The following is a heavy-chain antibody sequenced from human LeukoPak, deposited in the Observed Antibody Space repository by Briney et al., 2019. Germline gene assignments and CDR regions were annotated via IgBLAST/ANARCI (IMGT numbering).Heavy chain of an antibody. CDR2: ISTYNGHT. J-gene: IGHJ4*02. D-gene: IGHD6-19*01. V-gene: IGHV1-18*01. CDR1: GYTFTIYG. Sequence: ASVKVSYKASGYTFTIYGITWVRQAPGQGLEWMGWISTYNGHTYYAQKFQGRVTLTTDTSTSTGYMELRSLRSDDTAVYYCARDEQWLPIDYWGQGTLVTVSS. CDR3: ARDEQWLPIDY.